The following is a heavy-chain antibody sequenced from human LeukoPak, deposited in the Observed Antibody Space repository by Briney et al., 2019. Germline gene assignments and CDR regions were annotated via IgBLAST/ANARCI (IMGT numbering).Heavy chain of an antibody. J-gene: IGHJ4*02. V-gene: IGHV4-39*01. CDR3: ARSRNYCDGFII. CDR1: NASISSTSYY. Sequence: PSETLPLLYTVANASISSTSYYWGWIRQPPGKGLEWIGSTYYRGSSYNNPSLASRVTISVDTSKNQFFLKLTSVTATDTALYYCARSRNYCDGFIIWGKRALVTVSS. CDR2: TYYRGSS. D-gene: IGHD4-17*01.